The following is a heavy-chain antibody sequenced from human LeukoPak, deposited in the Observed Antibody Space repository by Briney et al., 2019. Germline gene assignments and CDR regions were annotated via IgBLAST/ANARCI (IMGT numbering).Heavy chain of an antibody. CDR2: INPNSGGT. V-gene: IGHV1-2*02. Sequence: VSVKVSCKASRSPFTGSYMHWVRQAPGPGLEWMGWINPNSGGTNYAQKSQGRVTMTRDTSISTAYMELSRLRSDDTAVYYCARPDPGGVDYWGQGTLVTVSS. CDR3: ARPDPGGVDY. D-gene: IGHD3-10*01. J-gene: IGHJ4*02. CDR1: RSPFTGSY.